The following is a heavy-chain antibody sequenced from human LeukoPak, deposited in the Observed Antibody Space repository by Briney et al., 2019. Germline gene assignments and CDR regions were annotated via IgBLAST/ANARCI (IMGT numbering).Heavy chain of an antibody. D-gene: IGHD6-19*01. V-gene: IGHV3-30*18. CDR1: GFIFSTYD. Sequence: GGSLRLSCAASGFIFSTYDMHWVRQAPGKGLEWVAVVSYDGSNIYHAASVQGRFTISRDNSKNTLYLQMNSLRAEDTAVYYCAKSLDAQAVADSFDYWGQGTLVTVSS. CDR3: AKSLDAQAVADSFDY. CDR2: VSYDGSNI. J-gene: IGHJ4*02.